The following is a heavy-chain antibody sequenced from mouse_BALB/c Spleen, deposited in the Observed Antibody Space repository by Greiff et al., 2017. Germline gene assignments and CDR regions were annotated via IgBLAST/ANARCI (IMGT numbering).Heavy chain of an antibody. CDR3: ARAYSRGYFDV. CDR2: IDPFNGGT. Sequence: VQLQQSGPELMKPGASVKISCKASGYSFTSYYMHWVKQSHGKSLEWIGYIDPFNGGTSYNQKFKGKATLTVDKSSSTAYMHLSSLTSEDSAVYYCARAYSRGYFDVWGAGTTVTVSS. J-gene: IGHJ1*01. CDR1: GYSFTSYY. D-gene: IGHD2-10*01. V-gene: IGHV1S135*01.